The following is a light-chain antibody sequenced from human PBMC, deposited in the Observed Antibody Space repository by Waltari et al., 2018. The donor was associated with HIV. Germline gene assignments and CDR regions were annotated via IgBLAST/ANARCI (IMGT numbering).Light chain of an antibody. J-gene: IGKJ1*01. V-gene: IGKV1-12*01. CDR2: VAS. CDR1: QDISTW. CDR3: QQTHSFPWT. Sequence: DIQMTQSPSSVSASVGGRVTINCRASQDISTWLAWYQQRPGKDPKLLIYVASTLQSGVPSRFSGSGSGTDFTLTISSLQTEDFATYYCQQTHSFPWTFGQGTKVEIK.